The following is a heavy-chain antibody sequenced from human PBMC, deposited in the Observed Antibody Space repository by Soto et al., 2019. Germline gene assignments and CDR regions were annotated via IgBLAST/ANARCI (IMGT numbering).Heavy chain of an antibody. CDR2: ISGSGGNT. J-gene: IGHJ3*02. Sequence: GGSLRLSCAASGFTFSRYAMSWVRQAPGKGLEWVSAISGSGGNTYYADSVKGRFAISRDNSKNTLFLQMNSLRAEDTAVYYCAKDGWSQPLNDAFDIWGQGAMVTVSS. V-gene: IGHV3-23*01. CDR1: GFTFSRYA. D-gene: IGHD1-1*01. CDR3: AKDGWSQPLNDAFDI.